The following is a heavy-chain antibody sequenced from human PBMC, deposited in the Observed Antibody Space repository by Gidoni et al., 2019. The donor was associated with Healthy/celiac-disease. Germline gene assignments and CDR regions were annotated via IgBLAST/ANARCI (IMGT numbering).Heavy chain of an antibody. CDR2: IYPGDSDT. CDR1: GYSFTSYW. D-gene: IGHD2-2*01. V-gene: IGHV5-51*01. Sequence: EVQLVQSGAEVKKPGESLKISCKGSGYSFTSYWIGWVRQMPGKGLEWMGIIYPGDSDTRYGPSFQGQVTISADKSISTAYLQWSSLKASDTAMYYCARQGLRYCSSTSCWNYGMDVWGQGTTVTVSS. J-gene: IGHJ6*02. CDR3: ARQGLRYCSSTSCWNYGMDV.